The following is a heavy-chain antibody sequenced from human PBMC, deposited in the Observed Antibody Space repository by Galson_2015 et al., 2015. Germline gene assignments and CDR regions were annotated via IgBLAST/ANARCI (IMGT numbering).Heavy chain of an antibody. CDR3: ARDASIAAAGTVDYYYGMDV. CDR2: ISAYNGNT. CDR1: GYTFTSYG. J-gene: IGHJ6*02. D-gene: IGHD6-13*01. V-gene: IGHV1-18*01. Sequence: SVKVSCKASGYTFTSYGISWVRQAPGQGPEWVGWISAYNGNTNYAQKLQGRVTMTTDTSTSTAYMELRSLRSDDTAVYYCARDASIAAAGTVDYYYGMDVWGQGTTVTVSS.